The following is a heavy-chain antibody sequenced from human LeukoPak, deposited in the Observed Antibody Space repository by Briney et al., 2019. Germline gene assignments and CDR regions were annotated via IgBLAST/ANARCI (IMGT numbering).Heavy chain of an antibody. V-gene: IGHV4-39*01. CDR3: ARHGNHYYGSGGFDY. D-gene: IGHD3-10*01. Sequence: PSETLSLTCTVSGGSISSSYYWGWIRQPPGKGLDWIGSIYYGESTYYNPSLRSRVTTSVDTSNNQFSLKLTSVTAADTAVYYCARHGNHYYGSGGFDYWGQGTLVTVSS. CDR1: GGSISSSYY. CDR2: IYYGEST. J-gene: IGHJ4*02.